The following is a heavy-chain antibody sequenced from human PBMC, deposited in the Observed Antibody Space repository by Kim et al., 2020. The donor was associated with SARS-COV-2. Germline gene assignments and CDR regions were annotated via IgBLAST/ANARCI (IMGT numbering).Heavy chain of an antibody. CDR2: ISAYNGHT. J-gene: IGHJ4*02. Sequence: ASVKVSCKASGYSFSNFGISWVRQAPGQGLEWMGWISAYNGHTNSAQTLHDRVTLTTDTSTSTAYMELRGLRFDDTAVYYCARDRRIVPGGQYYFDYWGQ. D-gene: IGHD2-15*01. CDR1: GYSFSNFG. CDR3: ARDRRIVPGGQYYFDY. V-gene: IGHV1-18*01.